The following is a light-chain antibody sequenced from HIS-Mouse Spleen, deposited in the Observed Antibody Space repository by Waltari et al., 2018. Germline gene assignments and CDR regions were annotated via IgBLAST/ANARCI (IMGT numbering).Light chain of an antibody. Sequence: DIVMTQYPDSLAVSLGERATINCKSSQSVLYSSNNNNYLAWYQQKPGQPHKLLIYWASTRESGVPDRFSGSGSGTDFTLTISSLQAEDVAVYYCQQYYSTPYTFGQGTKLEIK. CDR2: WAS. CDR1: QSVLYSSNNNNY. J-gene: IGKJ2*01. V-gene: IGKV4-1*01. CDR3: QQYYSTPYT.